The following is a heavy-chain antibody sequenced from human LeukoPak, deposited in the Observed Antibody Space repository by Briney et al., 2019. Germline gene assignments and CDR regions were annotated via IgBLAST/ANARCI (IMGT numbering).Heavy chain of an antibody. CDR2: IYYSGST. CDR1: GVSISSYY. D-gene: IGHD4-17*01. CDR3: ARHLLTFYGDYNYHPLDY. V-gene: IGHV4-59*08. Sequence: ETLTLTCTVSGVSISSYYWIWIRQPPGKGLEWIGNIYYSGSTNYNPSLKRRVTISVGQTNNHFSLKLSSVTAADTAVYYWARHLLTFYGDYNYHPLDYWGQGTLVTVSS. J-gene: IGHJ4*02.